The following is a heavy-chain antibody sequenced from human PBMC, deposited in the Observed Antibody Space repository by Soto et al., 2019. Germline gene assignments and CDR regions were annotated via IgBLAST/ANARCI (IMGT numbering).Heavy chain of an antibody. J-gene: IGHJ3*01. CDR2: IYYSGST. V-gene: IGHV4-59*01. CDR3: ARERGVTTNDAFDV. D-gene: IGHD4-17*01. Sequence: SETLSLTCTVSGGSIGYYYWTWIRQPPGKGLEWIGFIYYSGSTNYNPSLKSRVTMSVDTSKNRFSLKLTSVTAADTAVYYRARERGVTTNDAFDVWGRGAMVTVSS. CDR1: GGSIGYYY.